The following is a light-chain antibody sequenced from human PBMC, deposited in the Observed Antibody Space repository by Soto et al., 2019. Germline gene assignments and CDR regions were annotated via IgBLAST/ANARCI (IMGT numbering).Light chain of an antibody. CDR1: QSITNN. V-gene: IGKV3-15*01. J-gene: IGKJ5*01. Sequence: EIVLTQSPDTLSLSPGERATFSCRATQSITNNYVAWYQQKPGQAPRLLIYGASTRATGIPDRFSGGGSGTEFTLTISSLQSEDFVVYYCQQYNSWPPITFGQGTRLEIK. CDR3: QQYNSWPPIT. CDR2: GAS.